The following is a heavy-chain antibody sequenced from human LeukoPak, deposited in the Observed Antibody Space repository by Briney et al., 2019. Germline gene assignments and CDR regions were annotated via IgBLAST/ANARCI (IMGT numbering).Heavy chain of an antibody. CDR2: IYHSGST. CDR1: GGSISSGGYY. J-gene: IGHJ6*03. V-gene: IGHV4-30-2*01. Sequence: SQTLSLTCTVSGGSISSGGYYWSWIRQPPGKGLEWIGYIYHSGSTYYNPSLKSRVTISVDRSKNQFSLKLSSVTAADTAVYYCARAGTYYYYYMDVWGKGTTVTVSS. CDR3: ARAGTYYYYYMDV. D-gene: IGHD3-10*01.